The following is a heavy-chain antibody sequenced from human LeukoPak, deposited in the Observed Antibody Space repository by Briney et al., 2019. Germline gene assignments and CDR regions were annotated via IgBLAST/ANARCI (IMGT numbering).Heavy chain of an antibody. D-gene: IGHD2-2*02. J-gene: IGHJ4*02. V-gene: IGHV4-30-2*01. CDR1: GGSISSGGYS. Sequence: SETLSLTCAVSGGSISSGGYSWSWIRQPPGKGLEWIGYIYHSGSTYYNPSLKSRVTISVDRSKNQFSLKLSSVTAADTAVYYCAGGPRLLYDYWGQGTLVTVSS. CDR2: IYHSGST. CDR3: AGGPRLLYDY.